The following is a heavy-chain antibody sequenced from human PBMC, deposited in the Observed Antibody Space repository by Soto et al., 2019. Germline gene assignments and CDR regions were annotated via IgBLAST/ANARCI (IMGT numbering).Heavy chain of an antibody. D-gene: IGHD5-12*01. Sequence: QLRLQESGSGVVETSESLSLTWTVFGASITYGGYSWSWIRQSPGRGLEWIGHITHLENTYFNPSFKSRLSMSIDRAKNQFSLKLTSMTAADKGRYFCVRGGGNDPFEYWGQGILVTVSS. J-gene: IGHJ4*02. CDR2: ITHLENT. CDR1: GASITYGGYS. V-gene: IGHV4-30-2*06. CDR3: VRGGGNDPFEY.